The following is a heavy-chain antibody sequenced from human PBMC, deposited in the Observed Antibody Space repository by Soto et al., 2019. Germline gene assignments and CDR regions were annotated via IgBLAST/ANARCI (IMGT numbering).Heavy chain of an antibody. CDR2: IHTVGST. V-gene: IGHV3-53*01. Sequence: RRLSCEVSGFSIGGNPMSWVRQAPGQGLEWVASIHTVGSTYYADSVQGRFTISRDNSKNTLFLQMNSLRVGDTAIYFCARGLNDDSWGQGTLVTVSS. J-gene: IGHJ4*02. CDR3: ARGLNDDS. D-gene: IGHD1-1*01. CDR1: GFSIGGNP.